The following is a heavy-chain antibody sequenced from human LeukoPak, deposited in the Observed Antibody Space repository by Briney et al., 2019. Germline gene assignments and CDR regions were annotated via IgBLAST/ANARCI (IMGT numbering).Heavy chain of an antibody. D-gene: IGHD3-10*01. CDR2: IYHSGST. V-gene: IGHV4-30-2*01. Sequence: KPSETLSLTCAVSGGYISSGGYSWSWIRQPPGKGLEWIGYIYHSGSTYYTPSLKSRVTISVDRSKNHFSLNLSSVTAAHTPVYYWAGSYEFGETGSFDYWGQGTLVTVSS. CDR1: GGYISSGGYS. CDR3: AGSYEFGETGSFDY. J-gene: IGHJ4*02.